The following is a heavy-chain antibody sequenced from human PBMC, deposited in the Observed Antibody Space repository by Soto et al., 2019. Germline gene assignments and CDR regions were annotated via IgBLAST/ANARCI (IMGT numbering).Heavy chain of an antibody. CDR1: GFTFSNYA. CDR3: AKGGSGTVLDY. V-gene: IGHV3-23*04. CDR2: ISGSDGTT. J-gene: IGHJ4*02. Sequence: EVQLVESGGGLVQPGGSLRLSCAASGFTFSNYALTWVRQAPGKGLEWVSAISGSDGTTYYADSVKGRFTISRDNSMNTLYLQLDSLRGEDTAMYYCAKGGSGTVLDYWGQGTLVTVSS. D-gene: IGHD3-10*01.